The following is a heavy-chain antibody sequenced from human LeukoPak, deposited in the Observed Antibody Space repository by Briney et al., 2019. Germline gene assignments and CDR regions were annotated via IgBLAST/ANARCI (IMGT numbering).Heavy chain of an antibody. CDR1: GFTVSSTY. Sequence: PWGSLRLSCAASGFTVSSTYMSWVRQAPGKGLEWVSVFYSGDTTYYANSVKGRFTISRDSSKNMLYLQMNSLRAEDTAVYYCARRLLTGYYEFWGQGTLVTVSS. CDR3: ARRLLTGYYEF. CDR2: FYSGDTT. J-gene: IGHJ4*02. D-gene: IGHD3-9*01. V-gene: IGHV3-66*01.